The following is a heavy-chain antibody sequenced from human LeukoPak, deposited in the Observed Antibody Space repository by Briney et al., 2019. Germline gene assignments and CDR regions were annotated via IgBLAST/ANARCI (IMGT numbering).Heavy chain of an antibody. CDR3: ASAGYHYYMDV. V-gene: IGHV1-69*05. CDR1: GYTFTIYA. CDR2: IIPIFGTA. Sequence: SVKVSCKASGYTFTIYAINWVRQAPGQGLEWMGGIIPIFGTANYAQKFQGRVTITTDESTSTAYMELSSLRSEDTAVYYCASAGYHYYMDVWGKGTTVTVSS. J-gene: IGHJ6*03.